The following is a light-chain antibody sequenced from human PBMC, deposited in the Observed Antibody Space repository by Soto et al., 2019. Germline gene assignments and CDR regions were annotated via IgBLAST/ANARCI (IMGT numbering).Light chain of an antibody. CDR3: MQGTQFPNT. Sequence: DILITQTPVSSPVTLGQPSSISCRSSQSLVPSDGSTYLSWLQQRPGQPPRLLIYKTSNRFSGVPDRFSGSGAGTDFTLKISRVEAEDVGIYYCMQGTQFPNTFGQGTKVDIK. V-gene: IGKV2-24*01. CDR1: QSLVPSDGSTY. CDR2: KTS. J-gene: IGKJ2*01.